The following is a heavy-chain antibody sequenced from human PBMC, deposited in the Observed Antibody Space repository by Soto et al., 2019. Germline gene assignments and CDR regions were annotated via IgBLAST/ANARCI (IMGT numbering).Heavy chain of an antibody. CDR3: ASRYGVEMATIGPYYYYGMDV. J-gene: IGHJ6*02. D-gene: IGHD5-12*01. Sequence: ASVKVSCKASGGTFSSYAISWVRQAPGQGLEWMGGIIPIFGTANYAQKFQGRVTITADESTSTAYMELSSLRSEDTAVYYCASRYGVEMATIGPYYYYGMDVWGQGTTVTVSS. CDR1: GGTFSSYA. V-gene: IGHV1-69*13. CDR2: IIPIFGTA.